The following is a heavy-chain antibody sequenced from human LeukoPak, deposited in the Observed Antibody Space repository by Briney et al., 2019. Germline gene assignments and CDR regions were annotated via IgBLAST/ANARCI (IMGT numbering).Heavy chain of an antibody. V-gene: IGHV3-7*02. CDR3: ARGMYYYGSGSSFDN. CDR1: GFTFNRYW. D-gene: IGHD3-10*01. CDR2: IKSDGSEE. J-gene: IGHJ4*02. Sequence: GGSLRLSCAASGFTFNRYWMSWVRQAPGKGLEWVAQIKSDGSEEYYADSVRGRFTISRDNAKNSLYLQMNSLRAEDTAVYYCARGMYYYGSGSSFDNWGQGTLVTVSS.